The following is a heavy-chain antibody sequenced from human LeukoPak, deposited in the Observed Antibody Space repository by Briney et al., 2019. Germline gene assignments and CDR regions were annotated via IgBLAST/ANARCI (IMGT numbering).Heavy chain of an antibody. J-gene: IGHJ4*02. CDR2: INPNSGGT. V-gene: IGHV1-2*02. CDR3: ARDRRTYYYGSGSYYYFDY. D-gene: IGHD3-10*01. Sequence: ASVKVSCKASGYTFTGYYMHWVRQAPGQGLGWMGWINPNSGGTNYAQKFQGRVTMTRDTSISTAYMELSRLRSDDTAVYYCARDRRTYYYGSGSYYYFDYWGQGTLVTVSS. CDR1: GYTFTGYY.